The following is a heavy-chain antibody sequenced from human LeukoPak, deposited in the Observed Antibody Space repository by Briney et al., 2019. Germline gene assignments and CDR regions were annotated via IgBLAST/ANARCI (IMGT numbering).Heavy chain of an antibody. CDR1: GYTFTSYG. CDR3: ARGGQTYYDFWSGYYSGDNWFDP. D-gene: IGHD3-3*01. V-gene: IGHV1-18*01. Sequence: ASVKVSCKASGYTFTSYGISWVRQAPGQGLEWMGWISAYNGNTNYAQKLQGRVTMTTDTSTSTAYMELRSLRSDDTAVYYCARGGQTYYDFWSGYYSGDNWFDPWGQGTLVTVSS. CDR2: ISAYNGNT. J-gene: IGHJ5*02.